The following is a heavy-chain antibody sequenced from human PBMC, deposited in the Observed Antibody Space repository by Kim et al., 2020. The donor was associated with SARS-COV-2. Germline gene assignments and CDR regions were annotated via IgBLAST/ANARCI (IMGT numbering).Heavy chain of an antibody. CDR1: GFIFSTYG. V-gene: IGHV3-33*01. Sequence: GGSLRLSCAASGFIFSTYGMHWVRQAPGKGLEWVAVIWYDGSNKYYADSVKGRFTISRDNSKNTLYLQMNSLRAEDTAVYYCARAPSAVADYWGQGTLVTVSS. CDR2: IWYDGSNK. D-gene: IGHD6-19*01. CDR3: ARAPSAVADY. J-gene: IGHJ4*02.